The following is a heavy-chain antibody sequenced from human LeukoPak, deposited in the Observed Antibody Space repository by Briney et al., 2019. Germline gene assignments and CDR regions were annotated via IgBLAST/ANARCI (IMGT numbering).Heavy chain of an antibody. CDR2: ISDGGGNT. V-gene: IGHV3-23*01. CDR1: GFSFSSHG. J-gene: IGHJ3*02. D-gene: IGHD6-19*01. Sequence: GGSLRLSCAGSGFSFSSHGMNWVRQAPGKGLERVSGISDGGGNTYYADSVRGRFTISRDNSRNTLYLQMNSLRAEDTAVYYCAKDDGWLVREDGFDMWGQGTMVTVSS. CDR3: AKDDGWLVREDGFDM.